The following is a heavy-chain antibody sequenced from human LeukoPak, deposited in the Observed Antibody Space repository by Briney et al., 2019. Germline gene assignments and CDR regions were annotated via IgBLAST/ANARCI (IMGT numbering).Heavy chain of an antibody. Sequence: PGGSLRLSCAASGFTFSSYAMSWVRQAPGKGLEWVSAISGSGGSTYYADSVKGRFTISRDNSKNTLYLQMNSLRAEDTAVYYCAKDYDFWSGYYTHSFDYWGQGTLVTVSS. CDR3: AKDYDFWSGYYTHSFDY. D-gene: IGHD3-3*01. CDR1: GFTFSSYA. CDR2: ISGSGGST. J-gene: IGHJ4*02. V-gene: IGHV3-23*01.